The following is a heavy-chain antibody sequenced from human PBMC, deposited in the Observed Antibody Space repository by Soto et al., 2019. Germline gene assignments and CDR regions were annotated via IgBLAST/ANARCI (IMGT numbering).Heavy chain of an antibody. J-gene: IGHJ3*02. CDR2: SSAYNGNT. Sequence: ASVKVSCKASGYTFTSYGISWVRQAPGQGLEWMGWSSAYNGNTNYAQKLQGRVTMTTDTSTSTAYMELRSLRSDDTAVYYCARSTRTCTMIGAFGIWGQGTMVTVSS. V-gene: IGHV1-18*01. D-gene: IGHD3-22*01. CDR3: ARSTRTCTMIGAFGI. CDR1: GYTFTSYG.